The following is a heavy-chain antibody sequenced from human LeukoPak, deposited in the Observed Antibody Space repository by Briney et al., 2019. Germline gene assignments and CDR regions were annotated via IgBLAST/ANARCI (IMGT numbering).Heavy chain of an antibody. D-gene: IGHD3-22*01. CDR1: GGTSSSYA. CDR2: IIPVFGTT. CDR3: ARCSPGDSSNFYAVLQY. V-gene: IGHV1-69*06. J-gene: IGHJ4*02. Sequence: GSSVKVSRKASGGTSSSYAVSWVRLTPGQGLEWLGGIIPVFGTTTYAQKFQAKVTMTADKSTNTAYLEISSLTSDDTAVYYCARCSPGDSSNFYAVLQYWGQGTQVTVST.